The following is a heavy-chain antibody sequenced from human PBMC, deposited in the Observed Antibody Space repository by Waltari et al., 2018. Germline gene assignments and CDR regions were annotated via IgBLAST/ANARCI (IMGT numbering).Heavy chain of an antibody. CDR2: ISGSGGST. CDR3: AKNMVRGRELGY. V-gene: IGHV3-23*01. Sequence: EVQLLESGGGLVQPGGSLRLSCAASGFTFSSYAMSCVRQAPGKGLGWVAAISGSGGSTYYADSVKGRFTISRDNSKNTLYLQMNSLRAEDTAVYYCAKNMVRGRELGYWGQGTLVTVSS. D-gene: IGHD3-10*01. CDR1: GFTFSSYA. J-gene: IGHJ4*02.